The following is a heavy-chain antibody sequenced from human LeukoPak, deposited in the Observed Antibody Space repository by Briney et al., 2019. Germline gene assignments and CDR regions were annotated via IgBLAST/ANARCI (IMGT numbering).Heavy chain of an antibody. V-gene: IGHV1-2*07. CDR2: INPNSGAT. Sequence: ASVKVSCKASGYTFTGYYLFWVRQAPGQGLEWMGWINPNSGATKYAHNFQGRVTLTSDTSIRTTYMELSSLRSDDTAVYYCARDERYSYGDNHYPDLGFWGQGTPVTVSS. CDR3: ARDERYSYGDNHYPDLGF. CDR1: GYTFTGYY. D-gene: IGHD4/OR15-4a*01. J-gene: IGHJ4*02.